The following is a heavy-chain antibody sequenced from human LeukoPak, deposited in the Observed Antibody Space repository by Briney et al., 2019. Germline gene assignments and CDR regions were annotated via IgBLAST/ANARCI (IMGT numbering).Heavy chain of an antibody. D-gene: IGHD2-2*01. CDR3: ARAGDCSSTSCYGQDYYYYMDV. Sequence: SVKVSCKASGGTFSSCAISWVRQAPGQGLEWMGGIIPIFGTANYAQKFQGRVTITADKSTSTAYMELSSLRSEDTAVYYCARAGDCSSTSCYGQDYYYYMDVWGKGTTVTVSS. CDR2: IIPIFGTA. CDR1: GGTFSSCA. J-gene: IGHJ6*03. V-gene: IGHV1-69*06.